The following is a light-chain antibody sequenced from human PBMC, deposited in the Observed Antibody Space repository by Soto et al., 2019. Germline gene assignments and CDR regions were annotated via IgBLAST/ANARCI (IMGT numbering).Light chain of an antibody. J-gene: IGKJ1*01. Sequence: ESELTQSPCTLSLSPGERGTLSCRASESVTNYLAWYQQKPGQAPRLLVYDVSNRATGIPARFSGGGSGTDFTLTISNLEPEDFAVYYCQQRSDWPWTFGQGTKVDIK. CDR1: ESVTNY. CDR2: DVS. V-gene: IGKV3-11*01. CDR3: QQRSDWPWT.